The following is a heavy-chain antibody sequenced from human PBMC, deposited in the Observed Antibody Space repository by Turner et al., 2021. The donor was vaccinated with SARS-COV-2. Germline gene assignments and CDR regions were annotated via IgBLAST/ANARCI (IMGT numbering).Heavy chain of an antibody. Sequence: QLQLQESGPGLVKPSETLSLTCTVSGGSISSSSYYWGWIRQPPGKGLEWIGSIYYSGSHYYNPSLKSRVTISVDTSKNQFSLKLSSVTAADTAVYYCATDYYDSSGYYYVGWFDPWGQGTLVTVSS. CDR1: GGSISSSSYY. V-gene: IGHV4-39*02. D-gene: IGHD3-22*01. J-gene: IGHJ5*02. CDR2: IYYSGSH. CDR3: ATDYYDSSGYYYVGWFDP.